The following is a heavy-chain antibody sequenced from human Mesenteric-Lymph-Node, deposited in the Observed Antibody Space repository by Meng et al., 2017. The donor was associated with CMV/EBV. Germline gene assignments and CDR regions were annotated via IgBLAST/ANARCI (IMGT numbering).Heavy chain of an antibody. V-gene: IGHV3-23*01. CDR3: AKSVALSLYFFDY. J-gene: IGHJ4*02. Sequence: ESLKISCAASGFTFNNYAMHWVRQAPGKGLEWVSLIGGNTFYADSVKGRFTISRDISKNTLYLQMNSLRAEDTALYYCAKSVALSLYFFDYWGQGTQVTVSS. CDR1: GFTFNNYA. D-gene: IGHD2-21*01. CDR2: IGGNT.